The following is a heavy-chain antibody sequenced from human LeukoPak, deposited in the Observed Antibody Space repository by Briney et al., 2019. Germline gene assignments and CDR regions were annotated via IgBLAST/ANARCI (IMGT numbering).Heavy chain of an antibody. Sequence: GGSLRLSYAASGFTFSSYAMHWVRQAPGKGLEWVAVISYDGSNKYYADSVKGRFTISRDNSKNTLYLQMNSLRAEDTAVYYCARVQQRQWLVLGHYYYGMDVWGQGTTVTVSS. V-gene: IGHV3-30-3*01. CDR3: ARVQQRQWLVLGHYYYGMDV. CDR2: ISYDGSNK. J-gene: IGHJ6*02. D-gene: IGHD6-19*01. CDR1: GFTFSSYA.